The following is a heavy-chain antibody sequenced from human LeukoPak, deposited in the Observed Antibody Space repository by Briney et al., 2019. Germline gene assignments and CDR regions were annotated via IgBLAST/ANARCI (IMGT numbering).Heavy chain of an antibody. CDR2: IHSDGSST. V-gene: IGHV3-74*01. Sequence: GGSLRLSCAASGFTFSSYWMHWVRPAAGKGLVWVSFIHSDGSSTRYADSVKGRFTISRDNAKNTLYLQMNSLRAEDTAVYYCATSRTFDYWGQGTLVSVSS. CDR1: GFTFSSYW. D-gene: IGHD6-25*01. CDR3: ATSRTFDY. J-gene: IGHJ4*02.